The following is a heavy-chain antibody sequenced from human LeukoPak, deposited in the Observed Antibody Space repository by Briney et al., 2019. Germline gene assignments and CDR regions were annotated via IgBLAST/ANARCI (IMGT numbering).Heavy chain of an antibody. J-gene: IGHJ4*02. V-gene: IGHV4-59*12. Sequence: SETLSLTCTASDGSTSGFYWNWIRQPPGKGLEWIGYIYYSGSTYYNPSLKSRVTISVDTSKNQFSLKLSSVTAADTAVYYCARALYGDYGIFDYWGQGTLVTVSS. D-gene: IGHD4-17*01. CDR2: IYYSGST. CDR3: ARALYGDYGIFDY. CDR1: DGSTSGFY.